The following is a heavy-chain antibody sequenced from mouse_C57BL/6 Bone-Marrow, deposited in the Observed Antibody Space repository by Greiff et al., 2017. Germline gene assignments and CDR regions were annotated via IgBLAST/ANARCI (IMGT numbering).Heavy chain of an antibody. J-gene: IGHJ3*01. CDR2: INPNYGTT. Sequence: VHVKQSGPELVKPGASVKISCKASGYSFTDYNMHWVKQSNGKSLEWIGVINPNYGTTSYNQKFKGKATLTVDQSSSTAYMQLNSLTSEDSAVYYCARSDYSWFAYWGQGTLVTVSA. V-gene: IGHV1-39*01. CDR1: GYSFTDYN. D-gene: IGHD1-1*01. CDR3: ARSDYSWFAY.